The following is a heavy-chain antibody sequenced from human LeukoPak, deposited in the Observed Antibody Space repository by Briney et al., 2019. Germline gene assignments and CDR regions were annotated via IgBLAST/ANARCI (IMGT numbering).Heavy chain of an antibody. J-gene: IGHJ4*02. CDR1: GGSISSGDYY. D-gene: IGHD4-17*01. Sequence: SETLSLTCTVSGGSISSGDYYWSWIRQPPGKGLEWIGYIYYSGSTYYNPSLKSRVTISVDTSKNQFSLKLSSVTAADTAVYYCARLGPGYGDHGAFFDYWGQGTLVTVSS. V-gene: IGHV4-30-4*01. CDR2: IYYSGST. CDR3: ARLGPGYGDHGAFFDY.